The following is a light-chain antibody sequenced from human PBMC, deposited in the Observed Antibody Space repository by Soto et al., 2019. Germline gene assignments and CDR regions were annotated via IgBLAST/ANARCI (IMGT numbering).Light chain of an antibody. J-gene: IGKJ1*01. CDR2: LGS. V-gene: IGKV2-28*01. CDR1: QSLLHSNGYYY. CDR3: MQSLRTRT. Sequence: DIVMTQSPLSLPVTPGEPASISCRSSQSLLHSNGYYYLDWYLQKPGQSPQLLIYLGSNRASGVPDRFSGSGSGTDFTLKISRVEAEDVGVYYCMQSLRTRTFGQGTKVEIK.